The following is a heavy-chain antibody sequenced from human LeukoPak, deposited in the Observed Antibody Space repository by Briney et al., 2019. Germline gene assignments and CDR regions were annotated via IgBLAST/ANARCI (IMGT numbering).Heavy chain of an antibody. J-gene: IGHJ4*02. CDR2: INHSGST. Sequence: PSETLSLTCAVYGGSFSGYYSSWIRQPPGKGLEWIGEINHSGSTNYNPSLKSRVTISVDTSKNQFSLKLTSVTAADTAVYYCARDVVHYYDSSGYIDYWGQGALVTVSS. D-gene: IGHD3-22*01. CDR3: ARDVVHYYDSSGYIDY. CDR1: GGSFSGYY. V-gene: IGHV4-34*01.